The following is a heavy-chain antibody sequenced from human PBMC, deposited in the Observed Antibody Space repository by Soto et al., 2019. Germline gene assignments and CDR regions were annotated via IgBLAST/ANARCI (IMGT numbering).Heavy chain of an antibody. CDR3: ASVDRGSVARLTRLAP. CDR1: GFDLTSYA. Sequence: EVQLLESGAGLLQPGVSLSLSCTASGFDLTSYALNWLRQAPGKGLEWVSATTGGAGLTYYADSVKGRFSVSRASPGNALYLQLNCLIPEDTAGYSCASVDRGSVARLTRLAPCGQGTLFSVSS. V-gene: IGHV3-23*01. D-gene: IGHD2-2*01. J-gene: IGHJ5*02. CDR2: TTGGAGLT.